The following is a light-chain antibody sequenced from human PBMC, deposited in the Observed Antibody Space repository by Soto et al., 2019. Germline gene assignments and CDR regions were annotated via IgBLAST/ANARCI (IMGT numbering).Light chain of an antibody. CDR3: NSYTSSSTYV. CDR1: SSAVGGFNY. CDR2: DVT. Sequence: QYVLTQPASVSGSPGQSITISCTGTSSAVGGFNYVSWYQQHPGKAPKLMIYDVTNRPSGVSYRFSGSKSGNTASLTISGLQAEDEADYYCNSYTSSSTYVFGTGTQLTVL. J-gene: IGLJ1*01. V-gene: IGLV2-14*03.